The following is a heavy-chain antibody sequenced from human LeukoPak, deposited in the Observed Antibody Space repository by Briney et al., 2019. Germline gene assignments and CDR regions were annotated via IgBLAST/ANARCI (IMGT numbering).Heavy chain of an antibody. J-gene: IGHJ5*02. CDR1: GYTFTGYY. CDR2: INPNSGGT. Sequence: ASVKVSCKASGYTFTGYYMHWVRQAPGQGLEWMGWINPNSGGTNYAQKFQGRVTMTRDTSISTAYMELSRLRSDDTAVYYCARGMNSSSWYEDWFDPWGQGTLVTVSS. V-gene: IGHV1-2*02. CDR3: ARGMNSSSWYEDWFDP. D-gene: IGHD6-13*01.